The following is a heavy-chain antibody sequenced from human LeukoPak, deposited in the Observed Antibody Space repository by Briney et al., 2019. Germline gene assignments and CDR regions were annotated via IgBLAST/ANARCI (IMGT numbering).Heavy chain of an antibody. D-gene: IGHD4-17*01. J-gene: IGHJ4*02. CDR1: GFTFSSYA. Sequence: GGSLRLSCAASGFTFSSYAMSWVRQAPGKGLEWVSAIRGSGGSTYYADSVKGRFTISRDNSKNTLYLQMNSLRAEDTAVYYCAKDIAPYGDYEYYFDYWGQGTLVTVSS. CDR3: AKDIAPYGDYEYYFDY. CDR2: IRGSGGST. V-gene: IGHV3-23*01.